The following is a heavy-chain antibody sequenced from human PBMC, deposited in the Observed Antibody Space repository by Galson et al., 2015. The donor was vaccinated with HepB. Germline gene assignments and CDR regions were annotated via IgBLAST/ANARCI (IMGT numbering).Heavy chain of an antibody. CDR3: ARGNCSGGSCYLAYFYYYGLDV. D-gene: IGHD2-15*01. J-gene: IGHJ6*02. V-gene: IGHV3-30*09. Sequence: SLRLSCAGSGFTFSDYAIHWVRQAPGKGLEWVAVISYDGTKKNYADSVRGRFAISRDNSKNTLYLQIHSLRGEDTAVYYCARGNCSGGSCYLAYFYYYGLDVWGQGTTVTVSS. CDR1: GFTFSDYA. CDR2: ISYDGTKK.